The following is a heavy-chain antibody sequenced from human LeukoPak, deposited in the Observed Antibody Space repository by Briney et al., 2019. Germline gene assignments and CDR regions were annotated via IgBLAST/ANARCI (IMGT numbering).Heavy chain of an antibody. J-gene: IGHJ3*02. V-gene: IGHV4-34*01. D-gene: IGHD3-10*01. CDR2: INHSGST. Sequence: SETLSLTCAVYGGSFSGYYWSWIRQPPGKGLEWIGEINHSGSTNYNPSLKSRVTISVDTSKNQFSLKLSSVTAADTAVYYCARSVELDAFDIWGQGTMVTVSS. CDR1: GGSFSGYY. CDR3: ARSVELDAFDI.